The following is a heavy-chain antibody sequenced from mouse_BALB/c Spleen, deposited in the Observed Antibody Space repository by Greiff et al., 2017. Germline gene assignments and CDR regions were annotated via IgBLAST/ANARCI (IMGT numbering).Heavy chain of an antibody. D-gene: IGHD1-1*01. V-gene: IGHV1-18*01. Sequence: VQLQQSGPELVKPGASVKIPCKASGYTFTDYNMDWVKQSHGKSLEWIGDINPNNGGTIYNQKFKGKATLTVDKSSSTAYMELRSLTSEDTAVYYCARRGYGSSYVIAYWGQGTLVTVSA. CDR2: INPNNGGT. J-gene: IGHJ3*01. CDR3: ARRGYGSSYVIAY. CDR1: GYTFTDYN.